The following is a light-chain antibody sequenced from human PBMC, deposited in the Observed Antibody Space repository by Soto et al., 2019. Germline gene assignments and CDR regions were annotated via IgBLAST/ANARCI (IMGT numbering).Light chain of an antibody. CDR1: RSVSNY. CDR2: VAS. J-gene: IGKJ5*01. Sequence: EIVLTQSPAPLSLSPGESATLSFRASRSVSNYLSRYQQKPGQAPSILIYVASSRPTSIPARFSGSGSGTDFTRTISSLEPEDFALDYCQQRSNWQITFGQGTRLEIK. CDR3: QQRSNWQIT. V-gene: IGKV3-11*01.